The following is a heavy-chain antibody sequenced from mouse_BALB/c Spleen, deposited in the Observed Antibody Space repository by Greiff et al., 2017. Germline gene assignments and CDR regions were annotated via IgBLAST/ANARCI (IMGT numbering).Heavy chain of an antibody. V-gene: IGHV1S137*01. CDR1: GYTFTDYA. D-gene: IGHD3-3*01. CDR2: ISTYYGDA. J-gene: IGHJ4*01. CDR3: AGGDEGDWGAMDD. Sequence: QVQLKESGAELVRPGVSVKISCKGSGYTFTDYAMHWVKQSHAKSLEWIGVISTYYGDASYNQKFKGQATMTVDKSSSTDYMELARLTSEDSAIYYCAGGDEGDWGAMDDWGQGTPVTVSA.